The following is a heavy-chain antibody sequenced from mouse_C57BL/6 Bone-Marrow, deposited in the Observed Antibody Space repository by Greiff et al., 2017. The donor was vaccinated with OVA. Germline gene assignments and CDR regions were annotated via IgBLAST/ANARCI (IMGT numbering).Heavy chain of an antibody. V-gene: IGHV1-15*01. CDR3: TRRGYYGNYGFAY. D-gene: IGHD2-1*01. CDR2: IDPETGGT. CDR1: GYTFTDYE. Sequence: VQLQQSGAELVRPGASVTLSCKASGYTFTDYEMHWVKQTPVHGLEWIGAIDPETGGTAYNQKFKGKAILTADKSSSTAYMELRSLTSEDSAVYYCTRRGYYGNYGFAYWGQGTLVTVSA. J-gene: IGHJ3*01.